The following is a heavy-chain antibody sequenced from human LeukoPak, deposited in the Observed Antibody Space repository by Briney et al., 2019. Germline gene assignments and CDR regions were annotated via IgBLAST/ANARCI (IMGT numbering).Heavy chain of an antibody. CDR1: GGSISTYY. CDR2: IYYSGST. J-gene: IGHJ4*02. D-gene: IGHD7-27*01. CDR3: ARSTGESIGY. Sequence: PSETLSLTCTVSGGSISTYYWNWIRQPPGKGLEWIGYIYYSGSTNYNPSLKSRVTISVDRSKNQFSLKLSSVTAADTAVYYCARSTGESIGYWGQGTLVTVSS. V-gene: IGHV4-59*12.